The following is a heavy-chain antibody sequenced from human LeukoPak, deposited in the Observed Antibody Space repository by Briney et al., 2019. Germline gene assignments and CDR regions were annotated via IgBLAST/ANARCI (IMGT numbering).Heavy chain of an antibody. D-gene: IGHD6-13*01. CDR1: GDPVNSYY. J-gene: IGHJ6*02. CDR2: IYFNGST. CDR3: ARMLRGSSWPGTPDYYYGMDV. Sequence: PSETLSLTCSVSGDPVNSYYWSWIRQPPGEGLEWIGYIYFNGSTNYNPSLKSRVTISVDTSKKHYSMKLTSVTAADTAVYYCARMLRGSSWPGTPDYYYGMDVGGQGTTVTVSS. V-gene: IGHV4-59*02.